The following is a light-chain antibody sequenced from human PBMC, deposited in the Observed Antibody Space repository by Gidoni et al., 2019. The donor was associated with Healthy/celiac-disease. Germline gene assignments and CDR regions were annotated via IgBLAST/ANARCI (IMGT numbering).Light chain of an antibody. J-gene: IGLJ3*02. CDR1: SSDVGSYNL. V-gene: IGLV2-23*01. CDR3: CSYAGSSTWV. Sequence: QSALTQPASVSGSPGQSITISCTGTSSDVGSYNLVSWYQQHPGKAPKLMIYEDSKRPSGVSNRFSGSKSGNTASLTISGLQAEDEADYYCCSYAGSSTWVFAGGTKLTVL. CDR2: EDS.